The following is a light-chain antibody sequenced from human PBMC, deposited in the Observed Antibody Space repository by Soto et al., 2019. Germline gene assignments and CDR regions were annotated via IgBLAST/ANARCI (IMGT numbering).Light chain of an antibody. CDR2: DAS. J-gene: IGKJ5*01. V-gene: IGKV1-5*01. CDR1: QSINNL. CDR3: QQYNSYPVT. Sequence: DVQMTQSPSTLSASVGDRVTITCRASQSINNLLAWYQQKPGKAPKFLIYDASSLESGVPSRFSGSGSGTEFTLTISSLQADDFATYFCQQYNSYPVTFGQGTRLEIK.